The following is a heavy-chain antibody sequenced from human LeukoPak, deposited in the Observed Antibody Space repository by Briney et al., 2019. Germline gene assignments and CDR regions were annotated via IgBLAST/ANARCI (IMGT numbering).Heavy chain of an antibody. D-gene: IGHD5-18*01. V-gene: IGHV3-11*06. CDR1: GFTFTDYY. Sequence: GGSLRLSCTASGFTFTDYYMSWIRQAPGKGLEWISYISSRGCYTNYADSLKGRFTISRDNAINSLYLQINSLRAEDTAVYFCARDTAMVIDYWGRGTLVTVSS. J-gene: IGHJ4*02. CDR2: ISSRGCYT. CDR3: ARDTAMVIDY.